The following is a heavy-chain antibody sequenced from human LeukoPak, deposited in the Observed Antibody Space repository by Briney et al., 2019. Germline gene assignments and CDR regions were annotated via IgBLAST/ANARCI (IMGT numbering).Heavy chain of an antibody. CDR3: ARWSASSSDSFFDY. CDR2: INPNSGGT. Sequence: ASVKVSCKASGYTFTGYYMHWVRQAPGQGLEWMGWINPNSGGTNYAQKFQGGVTMTRDTSISTAYMELSRLRSDDTAVYYCARWSASSSDSFFDYWGQGTLVTVSS. CDR1: GYTFTGYY. V-gene: IGHV1-2*02. J-gene: IGHJ4*02. D-gene: IGHD6-6*01.